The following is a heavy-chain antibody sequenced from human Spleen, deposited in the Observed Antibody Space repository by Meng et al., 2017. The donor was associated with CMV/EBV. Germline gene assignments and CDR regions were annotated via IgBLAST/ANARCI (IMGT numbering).Heavy chain of an antibody. V-gene: IGHV3-21*01. CDR2: ISSGSDYI. Sequence: GESLKISCAASGFTFISYSMNWVRQAPGKGLEWVSSISSGSDYIYYADSLEGRFTISRDNAKMSLYLQMNSLRVEDTAVYYCARVPYSSWYYFDFWGQGTLVTVSS. J-gene: IGHJ4*02. CDR3: ARVPYSSWYYFDF. CDR1: GFTFISYS. D-gene: IGHD6-6*01.